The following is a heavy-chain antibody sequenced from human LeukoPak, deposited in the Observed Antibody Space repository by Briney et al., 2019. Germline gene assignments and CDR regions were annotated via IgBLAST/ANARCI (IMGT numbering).Heavy chain of an antibody. J-gene: IGHJ3*02. V-gene: IGHV3-30*02. CDR2: ILYDGTNK. CDR3: ARGASVVAGNDNAFDI. D-gene: IGHD6-19*01. Sequence: PGGSLRLSCAASGFTFSSFGMHWVRQAPGQGLEWVAFILYDGTNKYYADSVKGRFTISRDNSKNTLSLQMNSLRVEDTALYYCARGASVVAGNDNAFDIWGQGTMVTVSS. CDR1: GFTFSSFG.